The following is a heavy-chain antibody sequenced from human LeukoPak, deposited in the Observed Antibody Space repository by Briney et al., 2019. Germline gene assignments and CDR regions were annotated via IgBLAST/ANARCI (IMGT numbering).Heavy chain of an antibody. CDR2: IYHSGST. Sequence: KPSETLSLTCTVSGYSISSGYYWGWIRQPPGKGLEWIGSIYHSGSTYYNPSLKSRVTISVDTSKNQFSLKLSSVTAADTAVYYCARLGITFGGVIVMKYYFDYWGQGTLVTVSS. J-gene: IGHJ4*02. CDR1: GYSISSGYY. D-gene: IGHD3-16*02. CDR3: ARLGITFGGVIVMKYYFDY. V-gene: IGHV4-38-2*02.